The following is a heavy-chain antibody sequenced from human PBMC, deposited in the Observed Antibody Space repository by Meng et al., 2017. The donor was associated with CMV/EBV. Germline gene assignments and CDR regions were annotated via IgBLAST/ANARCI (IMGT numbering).Heavy chain of an antibody. CDR3: ARCTYDFWSGYSDFDY. D-gene: IGHD3-3*01. Sequence: SETLSLTCAVSGGSISSSNWWSWVRQPPGKGLEWIGKIYHSGSTNYNPSLKSRVTISVDKSKNQFSLKLSSVTAADTAVYYCARCTYDFWSGYSDFDYWGQGTLVTVSS. CDR1: GGSISSSNW. CDR2: IYHSGST. V-gene: IGHV4-4*02. J-gene: IGHJ4*02.